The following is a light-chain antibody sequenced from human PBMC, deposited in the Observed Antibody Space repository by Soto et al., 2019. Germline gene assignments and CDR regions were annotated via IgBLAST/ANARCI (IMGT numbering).Light chain of an antibody. V-gene: IGKV3-15*01. CDR2: GAS. J-gene: IGKJ1*01. Sequence: EIVMTQSPATLSASPGEIATLSCGASQSVRSNLAWYQQKPGQAPRLLIYGASTRATGIPARFGGSGSGTEFTRSIGSLQSEDFAVYYCQQYNDCPPTFGHGTKVDIK. CDR1: QSVRSN. CDR3: QQYNDCPPT.